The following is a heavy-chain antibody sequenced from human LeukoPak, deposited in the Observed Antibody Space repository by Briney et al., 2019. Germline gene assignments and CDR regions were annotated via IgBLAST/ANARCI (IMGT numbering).Heavy chain of an antibody. D-gene: IGHD5-24*01. Sequence: PGGSLRLSCAASGFTFSSYAMSWVRQAPGKGLEWVTAISGSGDSTYYADSVKGRFTVSRDNSKNTLYLQMNSLRAEDTAVYYCAKKMTITGWLYYFDYWGQGTLVTVSS. CDR3: AKKMTITGWLYYFDY. CDR2: ISGSGDST. V-gene: IGHV3-23*01. J-gene: IGHJ4*02. CDR1: GFTFSSYA.